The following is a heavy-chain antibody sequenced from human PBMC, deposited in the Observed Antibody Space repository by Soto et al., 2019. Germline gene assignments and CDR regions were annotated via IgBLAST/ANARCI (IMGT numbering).Heavy chain of an antibody. Sequence: GGSLRLSCAASGFTFSSYGMHWVRQAPGKGLEWVAVISYDGSNKYYADSVKGRFTISRDNSKNTLYLQMNSLRAEDTAVCYCAKDGGIAVGGTDYYYGMDVWGQGTMVTVSS. J-gene: IGHJ6*02. V-gene: IGHV3-30*18. CDR1: GFTFSSYG. D-gene: IGHD6-19*01. CDR2: ISYDGSNK. CDR3: AKDGGIAVGGTDYYYGMDV.